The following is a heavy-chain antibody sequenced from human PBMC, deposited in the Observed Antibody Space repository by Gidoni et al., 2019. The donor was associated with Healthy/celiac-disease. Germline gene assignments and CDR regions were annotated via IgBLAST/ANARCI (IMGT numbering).Heavy chain of an antibody. J-gene: IGHJ4*02. CDR3: ARVVAAAGTGPFDY. CDR1: GFTVSSNY. D-gene: IGHD6-13*01. Sequence: EVQRVESGAGLAQPGGSLRPSCAASGFTVSSNYMSWVRQAPGKGLEWVSVIYSGGSTYYADSVKGRFTISRHNSKNTLYLQMNSLRAEDTAVYYCARVVAAAGTGPFDYWGQGTLVTVSS. CDR2: IYSGGST. V-gene: IGHV3-53*04.